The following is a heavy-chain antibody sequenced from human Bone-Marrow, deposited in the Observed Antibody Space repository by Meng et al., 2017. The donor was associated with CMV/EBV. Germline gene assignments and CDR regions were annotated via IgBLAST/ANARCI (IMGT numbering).Heavy chain of an antibody. CDR1: GFTFDDYG. V-gene: IGHV3-23*01. CDR3: ANPGIWGYSGNDY. Sequence: GESLKISCAASGFTFDDYGMSWVRQAPGKGLEWVSVISGGGGSTYYADSVKGRFTISRDNSKNTLYLQMNSLRAEGTAVYYCANPGIWGYSGNDYWGQGTLVTVSS. CDR2: ISGGGGST. J-gene: IGHJ4*02. D-gene: IGHD3-16*01.